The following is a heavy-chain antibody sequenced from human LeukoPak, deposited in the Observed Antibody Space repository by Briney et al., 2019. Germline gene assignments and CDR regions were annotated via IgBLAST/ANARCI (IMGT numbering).Heavy chain of an antibody. Sequence: GRSLRLSCAASGFTFSSYAMHWVRQAPGKGLEGVAVLSYDGSNKYYADSVKGRFTISRDNSKNTLYLQMNSLRAEDTAVYYCAGGNSSSWTLFGWFDPWGQGTLVTVSS. CDR2: LSYDGSNK. CDR3: AGGNSSSWTLFGWFDP. J-gene: IGHJ5*02. D-gene: IGHD6-13*01. V-gene: IGHV3-30-3*01. CDR1: GFTFSSYA.